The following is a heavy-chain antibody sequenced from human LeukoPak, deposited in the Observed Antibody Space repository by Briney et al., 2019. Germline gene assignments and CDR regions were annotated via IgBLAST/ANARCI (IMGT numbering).Heavy chain of an antibody. CDR1: GYTFTGYY. CDR3: ARPKYGGNSLRIDY. J-gene: IGHJ4*02. V-gene: IGHV1-2*02. CDR2: SNPNSGGT. Sequence: GASVKVSCKASGYTFTGYYMHWVRQAPGQGLEWMGWSNPNSGGTNYAQKFQGRVTMTRDTSISTAYMELSRLRSDDTAVYYCARPKYGGNSLRIDYWGQGTLVTVSS. D-gene: IGHD4-23*01.